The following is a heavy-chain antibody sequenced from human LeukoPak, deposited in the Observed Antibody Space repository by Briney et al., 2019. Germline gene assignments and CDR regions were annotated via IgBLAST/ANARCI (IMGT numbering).Heavy chain of an antibody. CDR3: ARDIPAAPFDY. J-gene: IGHJ4*02. V-gene: IGHV3-33*08. Sequence: GGSLRLSCAASGFTFSSYGMHWVRQAPGKGLEWLAFMRYDGSNTHYADSVKGRFTISRDNAKNSLYLQMNSLRAEDTAVYYCARDIPAAPFDYWGQGTLVTVSS. CDR1: GFTFSSYG. D-gene: IGHD2-2*01. CDR2: MRYDGSNT.